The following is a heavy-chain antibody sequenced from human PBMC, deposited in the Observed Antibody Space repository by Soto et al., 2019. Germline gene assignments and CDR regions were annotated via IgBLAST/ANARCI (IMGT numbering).Heavy chain of an antibody. Sequence: SLKISCKGSGYSFTSYWISWVRQMPGKGLEWMGRIDPSDSYTNYSPSFQGHVTISADKSISTAYLQWSSLKASDTAMYYCARHGDMVRGVIIGYNWFDPWGQGTLVTAPQ. CDR2: IDPSDSYT. D-gene: IGHD3-10*01. CDR3: ARHGDMVRGVIIGYNWFDP. J-gene: IGHJ5*02. CDR1: GYSFTSYW. V-gene: IGHV5-10-1*01.